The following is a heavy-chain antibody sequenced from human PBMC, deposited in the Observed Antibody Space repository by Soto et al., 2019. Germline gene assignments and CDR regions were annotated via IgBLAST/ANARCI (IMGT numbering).Heavy chain of an antibody. CDR2: IGIGSSTK. V-gene: IGHV3-48*01. D-gene: IGHD3-22*01. CDR3: ARDQLYYNDISGRPLNAFDV. Sequence: GGSLRLSCAASGFTFSTYSMNWVRQAPGKGLEWVSSIGIGSSTKYYADSVKGRFTISRDNAKNSLYLQMNSLRAEDTAVYYCARDQLYYNDISGRPLNAFDVWGQGTMVTVSS. CDR1: GFTFSTYS. J-gene: IGHJ3*01.